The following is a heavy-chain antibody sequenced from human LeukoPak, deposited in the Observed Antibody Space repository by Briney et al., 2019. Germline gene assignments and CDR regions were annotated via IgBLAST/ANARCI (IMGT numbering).Heavy chain of an antibody. CDR1: GGTFTTYA. CDR3: ARGVAPPSGYYYYYMDV. Sequence: SVKVSCKASGGTFTTYAISWVRQAPGQGLEWMGRIIPIVDISNYAQKFQGRVTITTDESTSTAYMELSSLRSEDTAVYYCARGVAPPSGYYYYYMDVWGKGTTVTVSS. J-gene: IGHJ6*03. V-gene: IGHV1-69*04. CDR2: IIPIVDIS. D-gene: IGHD2-2*01.